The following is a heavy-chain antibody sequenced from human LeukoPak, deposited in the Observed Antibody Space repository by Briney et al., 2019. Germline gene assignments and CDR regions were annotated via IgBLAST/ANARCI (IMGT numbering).Heavy chain of an antibody. J-gene: IGHJ3*02. V-gene: IGHV3-48*02. Sequence: GGSLRLSCAASGLTFSSYSMNWVRQTPGKGLEWVSYISITSRTTYYADSVKGRFTISRDSAKNSLYLQMNSLRDEDTAVYYCATEKAFAFDIWGQGTVVTVSS. CDR3: ATEKAFAFDI. CDR2: ISITSRTT. CDR1: GLTFSSYS.